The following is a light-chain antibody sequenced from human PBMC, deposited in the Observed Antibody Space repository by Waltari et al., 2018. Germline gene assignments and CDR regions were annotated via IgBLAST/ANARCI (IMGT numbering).Light chain of an antibody. V-gene: IGKV3-20*01. CDR2: AAS. J-gene: IGKJ1*01. CDR3: QNHERLPAT. Sequence: LTQSPGTLSLSPGERATLSCRDSQNIGPYLVWYKQKTGQPPTLLMYAASRRATGIPDRFRCSGSGTDFSLTISRLEPEDFAVYYCQNHERLPATFGQGTKVEIK. CDR1: QNIGPY.